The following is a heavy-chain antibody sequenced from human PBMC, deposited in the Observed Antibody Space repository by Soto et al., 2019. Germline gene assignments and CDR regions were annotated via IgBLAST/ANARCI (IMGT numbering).Heavy chain of an antibody. CDR2: IYSSGST. CDR3: ARGVNYYDSSVSSWFDP. Sequence: PSETLSLTCTVSGGSISNYYWNWIRQSPGKGLERIGYIYSSGSTHYNPSLQNRVTISIDTSKNQVSLKVNSVTAADTAVYYCARGVNYYDSSVSSWFDPWDQGVLVP. D-gene: IGHD3-22*01. CDR1: GGSISNYY. V-gene: IGHV4-59*12. J-gene: IGHJ5*02.